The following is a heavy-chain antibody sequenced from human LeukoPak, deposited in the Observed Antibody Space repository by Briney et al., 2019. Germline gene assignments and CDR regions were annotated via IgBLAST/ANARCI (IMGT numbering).Heavy chain of an antibody. V-gene: IGHV1-18*01. CDR1: GYTFTTYG. CDR2: ISAYNGNT. Sequence: GASVKVSCKASGYTFTTYGISWVRQAPGQGLEWMGWISAYNGNTNYAQKLQGRVTMTTDTSTSTAYMELRSLRSDDTAVYYCARLMIAAASKIVDYWGQGTLVTVSS. D-gene: IGHD6-13*01. J-gene: IGHJ4*02. CDR3: ARLMIAAASKIVDY.